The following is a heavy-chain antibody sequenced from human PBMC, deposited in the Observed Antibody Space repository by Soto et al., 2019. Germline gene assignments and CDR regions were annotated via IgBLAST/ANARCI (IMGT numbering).Heavy chain of an antibody. J-gene: IGHJ6*02. CDR2: IGTAGDT. CDR1: GFTFSSYD. V-gene: IGHV3-13*01. CDR3: ARDSRDSYGMDV. Sequence: EVQLVESGGGLVQPGGSLRLSCAASGFTFSSYDMHWVRQATGKGLEWVSAIGTAGDTYYPGSVKGRFTISRENAKNSLYLQMNSLRAGDTAVCYCARDSRDSYGMDVWGQGTTVTVSS.